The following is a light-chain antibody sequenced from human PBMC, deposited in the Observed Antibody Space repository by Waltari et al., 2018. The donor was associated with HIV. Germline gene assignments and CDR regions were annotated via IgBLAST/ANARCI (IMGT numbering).Light chain of an antibody. CDR2: GNS. J-gene: IGLJ3*02. Sequence: QSVLTQPPSVSGAPGQRVTISCTGSRSNIGAGYDVPWYQQIPGTAPKLLIYGNSHRPSGVPDRFSGSKSGTSASLAITGLQAEDEADYYCQSYDSSLSVWVFGGGTKLTVL. CDR1: RSNIGAGYD. CDR3: QSYDSSLSVWV. V-gene: IGLV1-40*01.